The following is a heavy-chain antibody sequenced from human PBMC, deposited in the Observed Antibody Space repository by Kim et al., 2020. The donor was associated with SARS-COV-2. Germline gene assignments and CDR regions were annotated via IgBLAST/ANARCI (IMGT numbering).Heavy chain of an antibody. CDR2: ISSSSSYI. CDR1: GFTFSSYS. CDR3: ARAAASDAFDI. Sequence: GGSLRLSCAASGFTFSSYSMNWVRQAPGKGLEWVSSISSSSSYIYYADSVKGRFTISRDNAKNSLYLQMNSLRAEDTAVYYCARAAASDAFDIWGQGTMVTVSS. V-gene: IGHV3-21*01. D-gene: IGHD2-2*01. J-gene: IGHJ3*02.